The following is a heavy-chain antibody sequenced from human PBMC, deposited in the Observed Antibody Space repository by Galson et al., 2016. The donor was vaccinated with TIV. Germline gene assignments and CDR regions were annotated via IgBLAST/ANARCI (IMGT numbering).Heavy chain of an antibody. Sequence: SVKVSCKASGYIFIAYYIHWVRQARGHGLEWMGRIYPNSGDTNSAQKFQGRVTMTRDTSIRTAYLEVSRLTSDDTAVYFCAQAVYYDSTAYYLHYWGQGTLVTVSS. J-gene: IGHJ1*01. CDR3: AQAVYYDSTAYYLHY. CDR1: GYIFIAYY. V-gene: IGHV1-2*06. D-gene: IGHD3-22*01. CDR2: IYPNSGDT.